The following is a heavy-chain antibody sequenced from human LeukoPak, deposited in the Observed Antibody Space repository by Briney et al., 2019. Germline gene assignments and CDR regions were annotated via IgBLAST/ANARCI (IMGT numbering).Heavy chain of an antibody. CDR2: INPNSGGT. Sequence: ASVKVSCKASGGTFSNYAISWVRQAPGQGLEWMGWINPNSGGTNYAQKFQGRVTMTRDTSISTAYMELSRLRSDDTAVYYCARVSQYYFDYWGQGTLVTVSS. V-gene: IGHV1-2*02. CDR3: ARVSQYYFDY. D-gene: IGHD5-24*01. J-gene: IGHJ4*02. CDR1: GGTFSNYA.